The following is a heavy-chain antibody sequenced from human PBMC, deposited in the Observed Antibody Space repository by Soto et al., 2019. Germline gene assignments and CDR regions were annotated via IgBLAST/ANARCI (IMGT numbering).Heavy chain of an antibody. CDR1: GFTFRNYA. J-gene: IGHJ3*02. D-gene: IGHD4-17*01. CDR2: ISVSGGTT. Sequence: GGSLRLSCAASGFTFRNYAMNWVRQAPGKGLEWVSGISVSGGTTYYADSVKGRFTVSRDNSKITVYLQMNSLRIEDTAVYYCAHPRGYGVFDAYDIWGQGTMVTVSS. V-gene: IGHV3-23*01. CDR3: AHPRGYGVFDAYDI.